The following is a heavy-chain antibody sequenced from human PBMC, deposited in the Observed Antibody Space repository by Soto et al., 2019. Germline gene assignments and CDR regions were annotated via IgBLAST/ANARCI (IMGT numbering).Heavy chain of an antibody. D-gene: IGHD6-19*01. Sequence: SETLSLTCTVSGASMSPSYWSWIRQPPGKGLEWIGYIYYSGNTNYNPSLKSRVTMSIDTSKNQFSLILTSVTAADTAVYYCARGGWSVDPWGQGTLVTVSS. CDR1: GASMSPSY. J-gene: IGHJ5*02. V-gene: IGHV4-59*01. CDR2: IYYSGNT. CDR3: ARGGWSVDP.